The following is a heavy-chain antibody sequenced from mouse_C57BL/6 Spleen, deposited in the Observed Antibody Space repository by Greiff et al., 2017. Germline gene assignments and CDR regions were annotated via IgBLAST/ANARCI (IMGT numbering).Heavy chain of an antibody. CDR2: IYPGDGDT. CDR1: GYAFSRYW. V-gene: IGHV1-80*01. Sequence: VKLQESGAELVKPGASVKISCKASGYAFSRYWMNWVKQRPGKGLEWIGQIYPGDGDTNYNGKFKGKATLTADKSSSTAYMQLSSLTSEDSAVYFCARGGITTVVATPFDYWGQGTTLTVSS. J-gene: IGHJ2*01. D-gene: IGHD1-1*01. CDR3: ARGGITTVVATPFDY.